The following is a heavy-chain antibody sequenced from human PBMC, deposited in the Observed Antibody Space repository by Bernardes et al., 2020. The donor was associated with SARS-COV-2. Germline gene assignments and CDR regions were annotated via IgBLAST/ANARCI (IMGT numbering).Heavy chain of an antibody. V-gene: IGHV1-24*01. Sequence: ASVKVSCKVSGYTLIELSMHWVRQAPGKGLEWMGGFDPKDGETIYAQEFQGRVTMTEDTSTDTAYMELSSLRSEDTAVYYCATAIVVVPPAMGTVPRRPTEAYHYYYGMDVWGQGTTVTVSS. CDR3: ATAIVVVPPAMGTVPRRPTEAYHYYYGMDV. CDR1: GYTLIELS. D-gene: IGHD2-2*01. CDR2: FDPKDGET. J-gene: IGHJ6*02.